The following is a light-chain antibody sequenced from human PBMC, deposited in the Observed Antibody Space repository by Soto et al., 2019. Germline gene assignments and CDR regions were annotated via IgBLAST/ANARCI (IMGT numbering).Light chain of an antibody. CDR3: QQLYSTPQLT. V-gene: IGKV1-39*01. Sequence: DIQMTQAPSSLSASVGVRVTITCRASPIISSYLNWYQQNPGKAPKLLMYAASSLQSWVPSRFSGSGSGTDFTLPISRLQPEDFSTYYCQQLYSTPQLTCGQGTRLEIK. J-gene: IGKJ5*01. CDR1: PIISSY. CDR2: AAS.